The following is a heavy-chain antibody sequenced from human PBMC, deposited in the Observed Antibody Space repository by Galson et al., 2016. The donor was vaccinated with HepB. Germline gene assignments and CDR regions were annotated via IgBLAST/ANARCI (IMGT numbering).Heavy chain of an antibody. V-gene: IGHV4-39*01. CDR1: GGSLSSRSYY. J-gene: IGHJ6*02. CDR3: VRLLEKKGDYYYYGMDV. Sequence: TLSLTCTVSGGSLSSRSYYWGWTRQPPGKGLEWIGTIDYSGTTYYNPSLKSRVTMSVDTSKNQFSLKLSSVTAADTAVYYCVRLLEKKGDYYYYGMDVWGHGTTVTVSS. CDR2: IDYSGTT. D-gene: IGHD1-1*01.